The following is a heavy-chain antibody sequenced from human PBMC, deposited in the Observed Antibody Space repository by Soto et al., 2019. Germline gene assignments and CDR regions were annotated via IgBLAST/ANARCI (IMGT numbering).Heavy chain of an antibody. CDR3: ARMIEYSSSSVFDY. Sequence: ASVKVSCKASGGTFSSYTISWVRQAPGQGLEWMGRIIPILGIANYAQKFQGRVTITADKSTSTAYMELSSLRSEDAAVYYCARMIEYSSSSVFDYWGQGTLVTVSS. V-gene: IGHV1-69*02. D-gene: IGHD6-6*01. CDR1: GGTFSSYT. J-gene: IGHJ4*02. CDR2: IIPILGIA.